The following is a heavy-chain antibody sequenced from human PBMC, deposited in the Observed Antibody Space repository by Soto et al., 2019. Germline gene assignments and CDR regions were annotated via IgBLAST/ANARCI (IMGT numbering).Heavy chain of an antibody. CDR3: ARDPGYSLDH. CDR2: TYYRSKWYY. D-gene: IGHD5-18*01. V-gene: IGHV6-1*01. CDR1: GDSVSIKSAA. J-gene: IGHJ4*02. Sequence: PSQTLSLTCAISGDSVSIKSAAWNWIRQSPSRGLEWLGRTYYRSKWYYDYADSVKSRITINSDTSKNQFSLQLNSVTPEDTAVYYCARDPGYSLDHWGQGTLVTVSS.